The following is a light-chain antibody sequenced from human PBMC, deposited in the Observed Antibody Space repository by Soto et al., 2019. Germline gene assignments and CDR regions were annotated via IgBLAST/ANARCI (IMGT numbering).Light chain of an antibody. CDR1: QSISSY. CDR2: DAS. V-gene: IGKV1-39*01. CDR3: QQSNSAPLT. Sequence: DIQMTQSPSSLSASVGDRVTITCRASQSISSYVNWYQQKPGKAPNLLIYDASNLQSGVPSRFSGSGSGTDFTLTINSLQPEDFATYYCQQSNSAPLTFGGGTKVETK. J-gene: IGKJ4*01.